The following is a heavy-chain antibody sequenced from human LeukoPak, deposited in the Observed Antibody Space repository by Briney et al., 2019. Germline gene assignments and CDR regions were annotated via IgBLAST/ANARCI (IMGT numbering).Heavy chain of an antibody. D-gene: IGHD3-22*01. J-gene: IGHJ4*02. CDR1: GFTFSDYY. CDR3: ARDRLGDYDHSGYYDK. CDR2: ICDSGRTI. Sequence: GGSLRLSCASSGFTFSDYYMSWIRQAPGKGLEWVSYICDSGRTIYYADSVKGRFTISRDNAKNSVYLQMNNLGAEDTAVYYCARDRLGDYDHSGYYDKWGQGTLVTVSS. V-gene: IGHV3-11*01.